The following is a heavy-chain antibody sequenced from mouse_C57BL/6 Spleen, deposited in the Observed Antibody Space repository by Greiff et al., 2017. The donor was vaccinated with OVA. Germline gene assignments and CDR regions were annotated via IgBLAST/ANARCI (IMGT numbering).Heavy chain of an antibody. D-gene: IGHD2-1*01. CDR2: IYPRSGNT. Sequence: VQLRQSGAELARPGASVKLSCKASGYTFTSYGISWVKQRTGQGLEWIGEIYPRSGNTYYNEKFKGKATLTADKSSSTAYMELRSLTSEDSAVYFCARWTYGNSLDYWGQGTTLTVSS. CDR1: GYTFTSYG. J-gene: IGHJ2*01. V-gene: IGHV1-81*01. CDR3: ARWTYGNSLDY.